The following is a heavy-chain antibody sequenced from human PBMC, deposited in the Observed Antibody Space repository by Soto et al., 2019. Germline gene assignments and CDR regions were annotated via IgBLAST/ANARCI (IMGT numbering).Heavy chain of an antibody. CDR3: ARGRTVNFYGMDV. Sequence: QVQLVQSGAEVKKPGASVKVSYVASGYTFTDHYIHWVRQAPGQGLEWMGWINPHSGDTIYAQKFQGKVPLDRDTSLSTAYLELSRLRSDDTAVYYCARGRTVNFYGMDVWGQGATVTVSS. CDR1: GYTFTDHY. J-gene: IGHJ6*02. D-gene: IGHD4-17*01. V-gene: IGHV1-2*02. CDR2: INPHSGDT.